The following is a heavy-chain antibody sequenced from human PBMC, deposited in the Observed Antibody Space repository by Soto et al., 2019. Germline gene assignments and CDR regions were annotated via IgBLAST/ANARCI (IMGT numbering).Heavy chain of an antibody. V-gene: IGHV4-59*01. J-gene: IGHJ3*02. CDR3: ARVKGGSCYPHVCAFDI. D-gene: IGHD2-15*01. CDR2: IYYSGST. CDR1: GVSISSYY. Sequence: SETLSLTCTVSGVSISSYYWSWLRQPPGKGLEWIGYIYYSGSTNYNPSLKSRVTISVDTSKNQFSLKLSSVTAADTAVYYCARVKGGSCYPHVCAFDIWGQGTMVTVSS.